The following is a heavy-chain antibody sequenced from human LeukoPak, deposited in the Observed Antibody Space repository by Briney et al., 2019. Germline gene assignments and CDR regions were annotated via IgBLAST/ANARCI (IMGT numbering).Heavy chain of an antibody. D-gene: IGHD5-24*01. V-gene: IGHV3-9*03. CDR2: ICWNSGSI. CDR1: GFTFDGYA. Sequence: GRSLRLSCSASGFTFDGYAMHWVRPAPGKGLEWVSGICWNSGSIGYADSVKGRFTVSRDNAKNSLYLQMNSLRTEDMALYYCARGTATGGRMDYWGQGTLVTVSS. J-gene: IGHJ4*02. CDR3: ARGTATGGRMDY.